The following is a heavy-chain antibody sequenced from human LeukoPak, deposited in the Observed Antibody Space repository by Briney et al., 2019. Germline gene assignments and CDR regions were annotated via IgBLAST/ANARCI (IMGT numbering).Heavy chain of an antibody. J-gene: IGHJ6*03. V-gene: IGHV3-11*04. CDR1: GFIFSDYY. CDR2: ISSSGDTI. CDR3: ARGVPKTSYYYYYMDV. D-gene: IGHD4-11*01. Sequence: GGSLRLSCAASGFIFSDYYMSWIRQAPGKGLEWVSYISSSGDTIYYADSVKGRFTISRDNAKNSLYLQMNSLRAEATAVYYCARGVPKTSYYYYYMDVWGKGTTVTVSS.